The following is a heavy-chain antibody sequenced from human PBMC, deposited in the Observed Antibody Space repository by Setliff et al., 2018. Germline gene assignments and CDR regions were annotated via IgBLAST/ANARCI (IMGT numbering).Heavy chain of an antibody. J-gene: IGHJ6*03. Sequence: GGSLRLSCAASGFTFSSYAMSWVRQAPGKGLEWVSAISGSGGSTYYADSVKGRFTISRDNSKNTLYLQMNSLRAEDTAVYYCTRERSEDFWSGYPYYYYMDVWGKGTTVTVSS. CDR3: TRERSEDFWSGYPYYYYMDV. CDR1: GFTFSSYA. D-gene: IGHD3-3*01. CDR2: ISGSGGST. V-gene: IGHV3-23*01.